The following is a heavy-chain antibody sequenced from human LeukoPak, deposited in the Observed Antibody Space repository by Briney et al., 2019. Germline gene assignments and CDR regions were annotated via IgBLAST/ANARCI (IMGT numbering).Heavy chain of an antibody. CDR3: ARIGVYSYGRGNYYYYMDV. CDR2: ISSSSSTI. J-gene: IGHJ6*03. Sequence: GGSLRLSCAASGLIFSRYDMSWDRQAPGKGLEWISYISSSSSTIHYADSVKGRFTISRDNAKNSVYLQMNSLRAEDTAVYYCARIGVYSYGRGNYYYYMDVWGDGTTVTVSS. V-gene: IGHV3-48*01. D-gene: IGHD5-18*01. CDR1: GLIFSRYD.